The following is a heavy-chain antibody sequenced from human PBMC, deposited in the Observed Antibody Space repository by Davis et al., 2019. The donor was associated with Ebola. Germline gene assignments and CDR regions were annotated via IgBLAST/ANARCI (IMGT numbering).Heavy chain of an antibody. J-gene: IGHJ4*02. V-gene: IGHV1-3*01. CDR1: GYSFTPYA. CDR3: ARLYSSSVDY. Sequence: AASVKVSCKASGYSFTPYAIHRVRQAPGQRLEWMGWINPGYGNTKYSQNFLGRVTITRDTSATTVYMELSSLRSEDTAVYYCARLYSSSVDYWGQGTLVTVSS. CDR2: INPGYGNT. D-gene: IGHD6-13*01.